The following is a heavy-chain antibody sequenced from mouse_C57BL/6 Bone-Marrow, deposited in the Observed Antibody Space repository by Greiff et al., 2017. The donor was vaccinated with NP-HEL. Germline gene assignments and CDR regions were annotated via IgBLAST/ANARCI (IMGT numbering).Heavy chain of an antibody. CDR3: ARYDYDNYAMDY. Sequence: VKLVESGAELVRPGASVKLSCKASGYTFTDYYINWVKQRPGQGLEWIARIYPGSGNTYYNEKFKGKATLTAEKSSSTAYMQLSSLTSEDSAVYFCARYDYDNYAMDYWGQGTSVTVSS. J-gene: IGHJ4*01. V-gene: IGHV1-76*01. CDR2: IYPGSGNT. CDR1: GYTFTDYY. D-gene: IGHD2-4*01.